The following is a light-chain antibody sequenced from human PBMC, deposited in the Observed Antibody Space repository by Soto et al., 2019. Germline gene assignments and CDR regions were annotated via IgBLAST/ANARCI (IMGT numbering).Light chain of an antibody. Sequence: QSVLTQPPSVSGAPGQRVTISCTRSNSNIGAGYDVHWYQQLPGTAPKVLIYGNNNRPSGVPDRFSGSKSGTSASLAITGLQAEDEADYYCQSYDSSLSGSGVFGTGTQLTVL. V-gene: IGLV1-40*01. J-gene: IGLJ1*01. CDR1: NSNIGAGYD. CDR3: QSYDSSLSGSGV. CDR2: GNN.